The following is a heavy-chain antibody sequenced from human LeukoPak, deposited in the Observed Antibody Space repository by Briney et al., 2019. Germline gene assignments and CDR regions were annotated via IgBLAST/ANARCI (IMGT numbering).Heavy chain of an antibody. CDR3: ARDLGQYYDTSDNWFDP. D-gene: IGHD3-22*01. CDR1: GFTFSNYW. Sequence: GGSLRLSCAASGFTFSNYWMHWVRQAPGKGLVWVSRINSDGINTSYADSVKGRFTISRDNAKNTLNLQMNSLRAEDTAVYYCARDLGQYYDTSDNWFDPWGQGTLVIVSS. J-gene: IGHJ5*02. CDR2: INSDGINT. V-gene: IGHV3-74*01.